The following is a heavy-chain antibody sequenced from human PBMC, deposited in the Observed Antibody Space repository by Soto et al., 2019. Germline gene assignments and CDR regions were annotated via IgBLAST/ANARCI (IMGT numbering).Heavy chain of an antibody. CDR2: IKSKSDGGTT. CDR1: GFTFSDAW. D-gene: IGHD3-22*01. CDR3: TSESLISMKFVRHDI. V-gene: IGHV3-15*07. Sequence: EVQLVESGGDLVAPGGSLRLSCAASGFTFSDAWINWVRQAPGKGLEWVGRIKSKSDGGTTDFAAPVKGRFAISRDDSRDLAFISMDSLTTEQTPRSYCTSESLISMKFVRHDIWGLVTLFT. J-gene: IGHJ2*01.